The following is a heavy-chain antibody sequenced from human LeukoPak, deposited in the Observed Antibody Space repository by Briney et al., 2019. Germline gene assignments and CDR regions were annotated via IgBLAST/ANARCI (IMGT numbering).Heavy chain of an antibody. Sequence: PSETLSLTCTVSGGSISSYYWNWIRQAPGKGLEWIGYIFYTGSSKYNPSLKSRVTISVDTSKNQFSLRLSSVTAADTAVYYCARGRDSRGYQFKGFDYWGQGALVTVSS. CDR1: GGSISSYY. V-gene: IGHV4-59*08. CDR3: ARGRDSRGYQFKGFDY. J-gene: IGHJ4*02. CDR2: IFYTGSS. D-gene: IGHD3-22*01.